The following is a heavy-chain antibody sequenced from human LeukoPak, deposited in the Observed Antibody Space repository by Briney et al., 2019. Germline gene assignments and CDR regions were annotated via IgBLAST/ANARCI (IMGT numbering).Heavy chain of an antibody. D-gene: IGHD1-26*01. V-gene: IGHV4-59*01. CDR2: LYYSGST. CDR3: ARYRLGGSYERGSWFDP. CDR1: GGSISSYY. Sequence: SETLSLTSTVSGGSISSYYWSWIRQPQGQGLEWIGYLYYSGSTNYNPSLKSRVTISVDTSKTQFPLKLSSVTAADTAVYYCARYRLGGSYERGSWFDPWGQGTLVTVSA. J-gene: IGHJ5*02.